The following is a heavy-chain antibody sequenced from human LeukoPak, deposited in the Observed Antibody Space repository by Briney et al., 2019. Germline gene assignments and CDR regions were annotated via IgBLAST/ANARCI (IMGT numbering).Heavy chain of an antibody. CDR3: ATTVAYNWYFDL. Sequence: SETLSLTCTVSGGSIRSYYWSWIRQPPGKGLEWIGYIYYSGSTNYNPSLKSRATISVDTSKNQFSLKLSSVTAADTAVYYCATTVAYNWYFDLWGRGTLVTVSS. D-gene: IGHD1-1*01. V-gene: IGHV4-59*08. CDR2: IYYSGST. CDR1: GGSIRSYY. J-gene: IGHJ2*01.